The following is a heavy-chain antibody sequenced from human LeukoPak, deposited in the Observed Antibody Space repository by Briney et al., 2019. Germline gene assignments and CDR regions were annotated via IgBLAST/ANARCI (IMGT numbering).Heavy chain of an antibody. V-gene: IGHV3-20*04. J-gene: IGHJ4*02. CDR1: GFTFDDYG. CDR2: INWNGGST. CDR3: ARSVGDYYFDY. Sequence: PGGSLRLSCAASGFTFDDYGMSWVRQAPGKGLEWVSGINWNGGSTGYADSVKGRFTISRDNAKNSLYLQMNTLRAEDTAVYYCARSVGDYYFDYWGQGTLVTVSS. D-gene: IGHD2-21*02.